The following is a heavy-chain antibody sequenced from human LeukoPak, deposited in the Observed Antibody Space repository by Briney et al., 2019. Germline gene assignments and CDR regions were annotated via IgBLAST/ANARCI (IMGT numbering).Heavy chain of an antibody. D-gene: IGHD3-16*01. V-gene: IGHV3-74*01. CDR3: ARDWGGSGPTSHDY. J-gene: IGHJ4*02. CDR2: ISSDGSST. CDR1: GFTFSSYS. Sequence: GGSLRLSCAASGFTFSSYSMNWVRQAPGKGLEWVSRISSDGSSTIYADSVKGRFTISRDNAKNTLYLQMNSLRAEDTAVYYCARDWGGSGPTSHDYWGQGTLVTVSS.